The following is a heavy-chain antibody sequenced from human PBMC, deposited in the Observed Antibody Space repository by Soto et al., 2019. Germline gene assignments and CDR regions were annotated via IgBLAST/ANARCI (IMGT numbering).Heavy chain of an antibody. CDR3: ARARDNWNDPGNWFDP. CDR2: ISYDGSNK. J-gene: IGHJ5*02. CDR1: GFTFSSYA. V-gene: IGHV3-30-3*01. D-gene: IGHD1-20*01. Sequence: QVQLVESGGGVVQPGRSLRLSCAASGFTFSSYAMHWVRQAPGKGLEWVAVISYDGSNKYYADSVKGRFTISRDNSKNMRYLQMNSLRAEDTAVYYCARARDNWNDPGNWFDPWGQGTLVTVSS.